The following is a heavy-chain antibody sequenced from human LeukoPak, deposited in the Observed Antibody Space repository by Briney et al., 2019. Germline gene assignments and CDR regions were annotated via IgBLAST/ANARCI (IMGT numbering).Heavy chain of an antibody. D-gene: IGHD1-1*01. CDR2: IYTSGST. CDR1: GGSISSYY. J-gene: IGHJ6*03. Sequence: SETLSLTCTVSGGSISSYYWSWIRQPAGKGPEWIGRIYTSGSTNYNPSLKSRVTMSVDTSKNQFSLKLSSVTAADTAVYYCAREVPSAGYYYYYYYMDVWGKGTTVTISS. CDR3: AREVPSAGYYYYYYYMDV. V-gene: IGHV4-4*07.